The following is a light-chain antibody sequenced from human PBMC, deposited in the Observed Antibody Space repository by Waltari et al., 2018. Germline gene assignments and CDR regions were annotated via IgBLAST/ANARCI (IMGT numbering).Light chain of an antibody. J-gene: IGLJ1*01. CDR2: EVI. Sequence: QSALTQPASVSGPPGQSITIPCTGTTREVGNYNLVSCYKHHPGKAPKLMICEVIKRPSGVSNRFSGSKSGNTASLTISGLQAEDEAYYYCCSYAGSGTYVFGTGTKVTVL. CDR1: TREVGNYNL. V-gene: IGLV2-23*02. CDR3: CSYAGSGTYV.